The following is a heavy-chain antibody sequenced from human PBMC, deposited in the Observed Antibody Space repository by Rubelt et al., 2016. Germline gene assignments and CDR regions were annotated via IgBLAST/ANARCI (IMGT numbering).Heavy chain of an antibody. CDR2: ITHDGSDA. V-gene: IGHV3-74*01. D-gene: IGHD2-15*01. CDR3: ARDIGLDY. CDR1: GFTFRAYW. Sequence: EVQLVESGGGLVQPGGSLRLSCAASGFTFRAYWMYWVRQAPGKGLVWVSHITHDGSDATYEASVTGRFTSSTDNAKNPLYLQMNSRRAEETAMYYCARDIGLDYWGQGTLGTVSS. J-gene: IGHJ4*02.